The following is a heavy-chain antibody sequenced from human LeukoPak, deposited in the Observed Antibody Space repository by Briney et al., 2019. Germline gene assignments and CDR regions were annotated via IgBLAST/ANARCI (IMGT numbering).Heavy chain of an antibody. CDR2: ISPSGNT. D-gene: IGHD6-13*01. CDR1: SDSISTHS. CDR3: ARQQSAGAFDY. V-gene: IGHV4-4*07. Sequence: PSETLSLTCSVSSDSISTHSWSWIRQPAGKRLEWIGHISPSGNTNYNPSLKSRVTMSVDTSKNQFSLKLSSVTAADTAVYYCARQQSAGAFDYWGQGTLVTVSS. J-gene: IGHJ4*02.